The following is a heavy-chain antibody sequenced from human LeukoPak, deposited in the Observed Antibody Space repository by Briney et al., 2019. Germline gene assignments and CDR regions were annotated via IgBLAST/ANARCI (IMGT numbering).Heavy chain of an antibody. CDR2: INPSGGST. J-gene: IGHJ4*02. CDR1: GGTFSRYG. V-gene: IGHV1-46*01. D-gene: IGHD5-18*01. Sequence: ASVKVSCKASGGTFSRYGISWVRQAPGQGLEWMGIINPSGGSTSYAQKFQGRVTMTRDTSTSTVYMELSSLRSEDTAVYYCAREKDTALNDYWGQGTLVTVSS. CDR3: AREKDTALNDY.